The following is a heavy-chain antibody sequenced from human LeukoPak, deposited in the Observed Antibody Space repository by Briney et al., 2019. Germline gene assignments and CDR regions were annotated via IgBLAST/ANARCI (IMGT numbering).Heavy chain of an antibody. Sequence: ASVKVSCKASGYTFTSYYMHWARQAPGQGLEWMGIINPSGGSTSYAQKFQGRVTMTRDMSTSTDYMELSSLRSEDTAVYYCATGGHVRVYDSSAYYGHYWGQGTLVTVSS. CDR1: GYTFTSYY. J-gene: IGHJ4*02. V-gene: IGHV1-46*01. CDR2: INPSGGST. D-gene: IGHD3-22*01. CDR3: ATGGHVRVYDSSAYYGHY.